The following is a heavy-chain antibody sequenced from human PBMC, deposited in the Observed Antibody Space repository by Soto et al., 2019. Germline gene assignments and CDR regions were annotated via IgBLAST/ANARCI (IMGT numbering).Heavy chain of an antibody. CDR3: SSNSGSRRERYYGMDV. CDR2: IRSKANTYAT. CDR1: GFIFSYSA. J-gene: IGHJ6*02. V-gene: IGHV3-73*01. Sequence: PGGSLRLSCSASGFIFSYSAVHWVRQASGKGLEWVGRIRSKANTYATAYAASLKGRFTMSRDDSKNTAYLQMNSLTTEDTAVYYCSSNSGSRRERYYGMDVWGQGTTVTVSS. D-gene: IGHD1-26*01.